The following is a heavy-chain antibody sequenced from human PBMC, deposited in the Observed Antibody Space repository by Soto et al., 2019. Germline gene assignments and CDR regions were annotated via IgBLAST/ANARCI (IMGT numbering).Heavy chain of an antibody. CDR1: GFTFSSSE. CDR3: ARRASR. Sequence: EVQLVESGGGLVQPGGSLRLSCSFSGFTFSSSEMYWVREAPGKGLEWISYIHPSGQPIFYADSVTGRFPISSDNANNSLFLKMNSLRAEDTAVYYCARRASRWGQGTMVTVSS. J-gene: IGHJ3*01. V-gene: IGHV3-48*03. D-gene: IGHD1-26*01. CDR2: IHPSGQPI.